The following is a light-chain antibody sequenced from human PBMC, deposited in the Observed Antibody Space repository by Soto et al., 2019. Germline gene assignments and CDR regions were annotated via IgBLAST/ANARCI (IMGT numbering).Light chain of an antibody. CDR3: QSYDSSLSGFYV. CDR1: SSNIGAGYD. V-gene: IGLV1-40*01. Sequence: QSVRTHPPSVSGAPGHMVTISCTGSSSNIGAGYDVHWYQQLPGTAPKVLIFGNYNRPSGVPDRFSGSKSGTSASLAITGLQAEDEADYYRQSYDSSLSGFYVFGTGTKVTVL. CDR2: GNY. J-gene: IGLJ1*01.